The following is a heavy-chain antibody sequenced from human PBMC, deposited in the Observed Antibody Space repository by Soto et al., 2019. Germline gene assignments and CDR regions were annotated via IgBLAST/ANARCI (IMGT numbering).Heavy chain of an antibody. Sequence: PGGSLRLSCSASGFSFSNHAMSWVRQAPGKGLEWVSSIIDDGGRAYYADSVKGRFTVSRDNYRNTLSLQMSSLRAEDTAVYYCARLEYSSSSPELDYYYYGMDVWGQGTTVTVSS. D-gene: IGHD6-6*01. CDR1: GFSFSNHA. J-gene: IGHJ6*02. CDR3: ARLEYSSSSPELDYYYYGMDV. V-gene: IGHV3-23*01. CDR2: IIDDGGRA.